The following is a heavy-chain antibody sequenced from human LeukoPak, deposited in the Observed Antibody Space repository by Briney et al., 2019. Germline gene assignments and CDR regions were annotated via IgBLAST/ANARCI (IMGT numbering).Heavy chain of an antibody. CDR2: INPSGGST. V-gene: IGHV1-46*03. CDR3: ARDLKRWLQSDAFDI. J-gene: IGHJ3*02. D-gene: IGHD5-24*01. CDR1: GYTFTSYY. Sequence: GASVKVSCKASGYTFTSYYMYWVRQAPGQGLEWMGIINPSGGSTSYAQKFQGRVTMTRDTSTSTVYMELSSLRSEDTAVYYCARDLKRWLQSDAFDIWGQGTMVTVSS.